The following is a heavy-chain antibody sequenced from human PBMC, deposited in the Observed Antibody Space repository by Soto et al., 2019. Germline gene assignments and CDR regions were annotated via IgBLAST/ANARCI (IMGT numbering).Heavy chain of an antibody. J-gene: IGHJ4*02. CDR3: ARSPKSTDFPHYFDF. Sequence: SETLSLTCAVYSRSFRDYYWTWIRQPPGKGLEFIGEINHSGTTHYNPSLKSRVTVSVDTSKNHFSLKMNSVTAADTAVYYCARSPKSTDFPHYFDFWGQGTLVTVSS. CDR1: SRSFRDYY. D-gene: IGHD2-21*01. CDR2: INHSGTT. V-gene: IGHV4-34*01.